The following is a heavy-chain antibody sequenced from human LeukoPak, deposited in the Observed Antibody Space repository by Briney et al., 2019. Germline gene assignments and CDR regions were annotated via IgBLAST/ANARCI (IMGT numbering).Heavy chain of an antibody. CDR1: GGSINSRNYY. D-gene: IGHD3-22*01. V-gene: IGHV4-39*01. CDR3: ARHSGDYYDSSGPFDY. CDR2: IYYSGST. J-gene: IGHJ4*02. Sequence: SETLSLTCSVSGGSINSRNYYWGWIRQPPGKGLEWIGSIYYSGSTYYNPSLKSRVTISVDTSKNQFSLKLSSVTAADTAVYYCARHSGDYYDSSGPFDYWGQGTLVTVSS.